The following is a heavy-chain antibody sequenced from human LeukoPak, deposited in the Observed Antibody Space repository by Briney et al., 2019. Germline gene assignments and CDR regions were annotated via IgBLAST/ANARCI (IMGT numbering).Heavy chain of an antibody. CDR2: IWYDGSNK. CDR3: ARDVPQTYYYYYGMDV. Sequence: PGGSLRLSCAASGFTFSSYSMNWVRQAPGKGLEWVAVIWYDGSNKYYADSVKGRFTISRDNSKNTQYLQMNSLRAEDTAVYYCARDVPQTYYYYYGMDVWGQGTTVTVSS. D-gene: IGHD2-2*01. V-gene: IGHV3-33*08. J-gene: IGHJ6*02. CDR1: GFTFSSYS.